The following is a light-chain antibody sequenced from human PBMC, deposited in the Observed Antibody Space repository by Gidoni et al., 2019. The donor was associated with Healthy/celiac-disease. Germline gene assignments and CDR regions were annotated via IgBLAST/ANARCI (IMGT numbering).Light chain of an antibody. CDR3: QSADSSGTYEV. J-gene: IGLJ3*02. V-gene: IGLV3-25*03. CDR2: KDS. Sequence: SYQLPQPPPVSVSPGQTARITCSGDALPKQYAYWYQQTPGQAPVLVIYKDSERPSGIPERFSGSSSGTTVTLTISGVQAEDEADYYCQSADSSGTYEVFGGGTKLTV. CDR1: ALPKQY.